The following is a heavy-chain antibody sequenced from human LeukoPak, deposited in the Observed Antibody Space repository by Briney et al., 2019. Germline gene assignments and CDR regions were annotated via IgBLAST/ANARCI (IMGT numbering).Heavy chain of an antibody. D-gene: IGHD4-17*01. CDR2: INHSGST. V-gene: IGHV4-34*01. CDR1: GGSFSGYY. CDR3: ARGGIYGDYKDYYYYYMDV. J-gene: IGHJ6*03. Sequence: PSETLSLTRAVYGGSFSGYYWSWIRQPPGKGLEWIGEINHSGSTNYNPSLKSRVTISVDTSKNQFSLKLSSVTAADTAVYYCARGGIYGDYKDYYYYYMDVWGKGTTVTVSS.